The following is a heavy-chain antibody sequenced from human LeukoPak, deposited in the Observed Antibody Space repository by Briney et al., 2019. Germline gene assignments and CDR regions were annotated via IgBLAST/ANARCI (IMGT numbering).Heavy chain of an antibody. J-gene: IGHJ4*02. CDR1: GGSISSGGYY. V-gene: IGHV4-31*03. CDR2: IYYSGST. D-gene: IGHD5-18*01. CDR3: ARGKTRRGYSYGYGGPFDY. Sequence: PSQTLSLTCTVSGGSISSGGYYWSWIRQHPGKGLEWIGYIYYSGSTYYNPSLKSRVTISVDTSKNQFSLKLSSVTAADTAVYYCARGKTRRGYSYGYGGPFDYWGQGTLVTVSS.